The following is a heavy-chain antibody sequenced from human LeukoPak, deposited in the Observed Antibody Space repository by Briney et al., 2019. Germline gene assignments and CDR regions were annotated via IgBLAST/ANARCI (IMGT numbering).Heavy chain of an antibody. Sequence: PGGSLRLSCAASGFTFSSSWMNWVRQAPGKGLEWVSSISSSSSYIYYADPVKGRFTISRNNAKNSLYLQMNSLRAEDTAVYYCARTDIVATTPLYYYGMDVWGQGTTVTVSS. V-gene: IGHV3-21*01. CDR3: ARTDIVATTPLYYYGMDV. CDR1: GFTFSSSW. D-gene: IGHD5-12*01. J-gene: IGHJ6*02. CDR2: ISSSSSYI.